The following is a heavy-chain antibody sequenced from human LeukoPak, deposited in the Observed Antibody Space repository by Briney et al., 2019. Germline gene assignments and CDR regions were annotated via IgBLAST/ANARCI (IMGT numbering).Heavy chain of an antibody. CDR3: ASPTGSYGSNFDY. V-gene: IGHV1-69*01. D-gene: IGHD3-10*01. CDR1: GGTFSSYA. Sequence: SVKVSCKASGGTFSSYAISWVRQAPGQGLEWMGGIIPIFGTANYAQKFQGRVTITADESTGTAYMELSSLRSEDTAVYYCASPTGSYGSNFDYWGQGTLVTVSS. J-gene: IGHJ4*02. CDR2: IIPIFGTA.